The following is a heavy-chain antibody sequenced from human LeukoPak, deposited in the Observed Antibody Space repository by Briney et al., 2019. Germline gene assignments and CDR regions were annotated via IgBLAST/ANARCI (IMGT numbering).Heavy chain of an antibody. CDR2: IIPIFGTA. V-gene: IGHV1-69*05. CDR3: ATWGYCSGGSCELLYYYYMDV. D-gene: IGHD2-15*01. Sequence: ASVKVSCKASGGTFSSYAISWVRQAPGQGLEWMGRIIPIFGTANYAQKFRGRVTITTDESTSTAYMELSSLRSEDTAVYYCATWGYCSGGSCELLYYYYMDVWGKGTTVTVSS. J-gene: IGHJ6*03. CDR1: GGTFSSYA.